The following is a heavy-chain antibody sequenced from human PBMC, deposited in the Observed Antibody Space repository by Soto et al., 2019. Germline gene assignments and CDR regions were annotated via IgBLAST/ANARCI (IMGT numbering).Heavy chain of an antibody. D-gene: IGHD3-10*01. CDR1: GGSISSSSHY. Sequence: QLQLQESGPGLVKPSETRSLTCTVSGGSISSSSHYWGWIRQPPGKGLEWIGSIYYSGSTYYNPSLKSRVTISVDTSKNQFSLKLSSVTAADTAVYYCARRYYGSGSRWFDPWGQGTLVTVSS. CDR2: IYYSGST. J-gene: IGHJ5*02. CDR3: ARRYYGSGSRWFDP. V-gene: IGHV4-39*01.